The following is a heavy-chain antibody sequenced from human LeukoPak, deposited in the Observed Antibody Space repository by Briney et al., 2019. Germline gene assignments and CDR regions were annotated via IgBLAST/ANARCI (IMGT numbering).Heavy chain of an antibody. D-gene: IGHD2-2*02. CDR1: GFTFETYW. CDR2: IPYDGSNK. CDR3: AKVGYCSSTSCYTEGFSAFDT. J-gene: IGHJ3*02. Sequence: GGSLRLSCAASGFTFETYWMSWVRQAPGKGLEWVAVIPYDGSNKYYADSVKGRFTISRDNSKNTLYLQMNSLRAEDTAVYYCAKVGYCSSTSCYTEGFSAFDTWGQGTMVTVSS. V-gene: IGHV3-30*18.